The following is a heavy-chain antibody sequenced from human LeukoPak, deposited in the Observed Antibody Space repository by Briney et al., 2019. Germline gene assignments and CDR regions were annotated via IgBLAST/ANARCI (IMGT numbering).Heavy chain of an antibody. CDR2: ISAHNGST. J-gene: IGHJ4*02. Sequence: ASVKVSCKASGYTSTSYGITWVRQAPGQGLEWMGWISAHNGSTNYAQKLQGRVTMTTDTSTSTAYMELRSLRSDDTAVYYCARGGMTTASTPWWYWGQGTLVTVSS. CDR3: ARGGMTTASTPWWY. CDR1: GYTSTSYG. D-gene: IGHD4-17*01. V-gene: IGHV1-18*01.